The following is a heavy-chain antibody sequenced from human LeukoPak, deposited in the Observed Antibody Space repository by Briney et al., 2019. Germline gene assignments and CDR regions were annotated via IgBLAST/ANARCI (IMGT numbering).Heavy chain of an antibody. CDR3: AKARIAAAGTGAFDV. J-gene: IGHJ3*01. V-gene: IGHV3-23*01. Sequence: EGSLRLSCAASGFTFSTHAMTCVRQAPGKGVEWVSAFSATDNSAQYAQSVKGRFTISRDNSKNTLYLQMNSLRAEDTAVYYCAKARIAAAGTGAFDVWGQGTTVTVSS. D-gene: IGHD6-13*01. CDR2: FSATDNSA. CDR1: GFTFSTHA.